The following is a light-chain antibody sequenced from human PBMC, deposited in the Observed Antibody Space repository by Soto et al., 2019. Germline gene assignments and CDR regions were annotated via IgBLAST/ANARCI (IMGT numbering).Light chain of an antibody. CDR3: SSYTGNITPYV. J-gene: IGLJ1*01. CDR2: HVT. Sequence: QSALTQPASMSGSPGQSITISCTGTSSDVGGYNFVSWYQQHPGKAPKLMIYHVTNRPSGVSSRFSGSKSGTTASLTISGLQAEDEADYYCSSYTGNITPYVFGTGTKVTVL. CDR1: SSDVGGYNF. V-gene: IGLV2-14*01.